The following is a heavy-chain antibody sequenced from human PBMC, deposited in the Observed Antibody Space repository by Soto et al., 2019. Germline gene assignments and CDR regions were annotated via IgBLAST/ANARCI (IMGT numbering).Heavy chain of an antibody. Sequence: QVQLVESGGGVVQPGRSLRLSCAASGFTFSSYGMHWVRQAPGKGLAWVAVIWYDGSNKYYADSVKGRFTISRDNSKNTLYLQMNSLRAEDTAVYYCARDYSNSRGDWYFDLWGRGTLVTVSS. CDR3: ARDYSNSRGDWYFDL. CDR1: GFTFSSYG. V-gene: IGHV3-33*01. CDR2: IWYDGSNK. D-gene: IGHD4-4*01. J-gene: IGHJ2*01.